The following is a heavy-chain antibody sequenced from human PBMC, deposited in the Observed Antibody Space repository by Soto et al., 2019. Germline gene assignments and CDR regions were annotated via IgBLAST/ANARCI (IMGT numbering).Heavy chain of an antibody. CDR1: GGSISPFY. V-gene: IGHV4-59*01. CDR3: ARVGGVTARTFDY. J-gene: IGHJ4*02. D-gene: IGHD3-16*01. Sequence: SVTLWLTCTDAGGSISPFYWRWVRQPPGKGLEWIGSLYYSGNTNYNPSRKSRVTISVDASKNQLSLRLTSVTAADTAVYYCARVGGVTARTFDYWGQGTVVTVSS. CDR2: LYYSGNT.